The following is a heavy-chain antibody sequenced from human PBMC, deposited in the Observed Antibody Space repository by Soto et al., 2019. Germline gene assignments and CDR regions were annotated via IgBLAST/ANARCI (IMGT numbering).Heavy chain of an antibody. Sequence: QVQLVQSGAEVKKPGSSVKVSCKASGGTFSSYTISWVRQAPGQGLEWMGRIIPILGIANYAQKFQGRVTSTADKSTSTAYMELSSLRCEDTAVYYCARSPHYDRSGYRGGAFDYWGQGTLVTVSS. V-gene: IGHV1-69*02. J-gene: IGHJ4*02. D-gene: IGHD3-22*01. CDR3: ARSPHYDRSGYRGGAFDY. CDR2: IIPILGIA. CDR1: GGTFSSYT.